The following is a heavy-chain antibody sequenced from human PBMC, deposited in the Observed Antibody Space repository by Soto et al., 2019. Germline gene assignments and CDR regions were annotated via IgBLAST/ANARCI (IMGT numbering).Heavy chain of an antibody. CDR3: ARDSIAFFDS. CDR2: INHSGST. V-gene: IGHV4-34*01. D-gene: IGHD2-15*01. J-gene: IGHJ4*02. CDR1: GGSFSGYY. Sequence: PSETLSLTCAVYGGSFSGYYWSWIRQPPGKGLEWIGEINHSGSTNYNPSLKSRVTISVDTSKNQFSLKLSSVTAADTAMYYCARDSIAFFDSWGQGTLVTVSS.